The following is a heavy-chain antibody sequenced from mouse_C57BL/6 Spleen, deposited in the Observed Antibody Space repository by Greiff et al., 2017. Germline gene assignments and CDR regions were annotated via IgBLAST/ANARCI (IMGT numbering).Heavy chain of an antibody. D-gene: IGHD4-1*01. CDR1: GYAFSSSW. CDR2: IYPGDGDT. J-gene: IGHJ2*01. Sequence: ESGPELVKPGASVTISCKASGYAFSSSWMNWVKQRPGKGLEWIGRIYPGDGDTNYNGKFKGKATLTADKSSSTAYMQLSSLTSEDSAVYFCARLGHFDYWGQGTTLTVSS. V-gene: IGHV1-82*01. CDR3: ARLGHFDY.